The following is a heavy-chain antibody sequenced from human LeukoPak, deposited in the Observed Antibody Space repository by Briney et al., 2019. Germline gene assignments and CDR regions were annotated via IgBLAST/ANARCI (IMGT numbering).Heavy chain of an antibody. CDR3: ARDRSSSWWIFDY. J-gene: IGHJ4*02. V-gene: IGHV4-30-4*01. CDR1: GGSISSGDYY. Sequence: PSETLSLTCTVSGGSISSGDYYWSWIRQPPGKGLEWIGYIYYSGSTYYNPSLKSRVTISVDTSKNQFSLKLSSVTAADTAVYYCARDRSSSWWIFDYWGQGTLVTVSS. D-gene: IGHD6-13*01. CDR2: IYYSGST.